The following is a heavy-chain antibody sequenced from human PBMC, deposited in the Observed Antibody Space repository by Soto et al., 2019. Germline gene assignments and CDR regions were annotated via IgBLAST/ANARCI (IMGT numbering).Heavy chain of an antibody. Sequence: QVQLVESGGGVVQPGRSLRLSCAASGFTFSSYAMHWVRQAPGKGLEWVAVISYDGSNKYYADSVKGRFTISRDNSKNTLYLQMNSLRAEDTAVYYCARALGYCSSTSCYTLDYWGQGTLVTVAS. J-gene: IGHJ4*02. CDR3: ARALGYCSSTSCYTLDY. CDR1: GFTFSSYA. CDR2: ISYDGSNK. D-gene: IGHD2-2*02. V-gene: IGHV3-30-3*01.